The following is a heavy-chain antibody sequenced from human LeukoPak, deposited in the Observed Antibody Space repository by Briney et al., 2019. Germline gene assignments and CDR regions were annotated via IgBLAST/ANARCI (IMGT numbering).Heavy chain of an antibody. D-gene: IGHD2-8*01. V-gene: IGHV1-2*02. CDR3: AIMGDTFDI. CDR2: INPDSGDT. CDR1: GYTFTGYY. Sequence: GASVTVSCKASGYTFTGYYMHWVRQAPGQGLEWMGSINPDSGDTNYAQNLQGRVTMTRDTSINTAYLDLSRLRSDDTAVYYCAIMGDTFDIWGQGTKVTVSS. J-gene: IGHJ3*02.